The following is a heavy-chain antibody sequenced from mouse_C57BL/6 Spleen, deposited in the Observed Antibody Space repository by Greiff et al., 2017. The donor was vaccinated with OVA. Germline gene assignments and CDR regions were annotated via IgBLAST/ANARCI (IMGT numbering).Heavy chain of an antibody. CDR2: ISSGGDYI. Sequence: EVQVVESGEGLVKPGGSLKLSCAASGFTFSSYAMSWVRQTPEKRLEWVAYISSGGDYIYYADTVKGRFTISRDNARNTLYLQMSSLKSEDTAMYYCTRGGYGYDRAWFAYWGQGTLVTVSA. CDR3: TRGGYGYDRAWFAY. V-gene: IGHV5-9-1*02. D-gene: IGHD2-2*01. CDR1: GFTFSSYA. J-gene: IGHJ3*01.